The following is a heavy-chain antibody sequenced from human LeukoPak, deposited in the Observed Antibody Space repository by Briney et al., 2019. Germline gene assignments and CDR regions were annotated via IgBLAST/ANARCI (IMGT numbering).Heavy chain of an antibody. V-gene: IGHV1-46*01. CDR3: AREPFYIAVPDY. J-gene: IGHJ4*02. CDR1: GYTFTSYY. D-gene: IGHD6-19*01. Sequence: ASVKVSCKASGYTFTSYYMHWVRQAPGQGLEWMGIINPSGGSTSYAQKFQGRVTMTRDTSTSTAYMELRSLRSDDTAVYYCAREPFYIAVPDYWGQGTLVTVSS. CDR2: INPSGGST.